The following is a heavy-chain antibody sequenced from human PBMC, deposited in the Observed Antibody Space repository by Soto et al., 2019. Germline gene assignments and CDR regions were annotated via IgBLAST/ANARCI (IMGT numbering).Heavy chain of an antibody. CDR2: VSGRGGST. V-gene: IGHV3-23*01. CDR1: GFTFNHYA. CDR3: AKDSTVTTSLYFYYYGFDV. J-gene: IGHJ6*01. D-gene: IGHD4-17*01. Sequence: VQLLESGGGLVQPGGSLRLACTASGFTFNHYAMSWVRQAPGKGLEWVSAVSGRGGSTKYADSVKGRFIISRDNSNSTLYLQMGSRRGEDTAVYYCAKDSTVTTSLYFYYYGFDVWGQGTTVTVSS.